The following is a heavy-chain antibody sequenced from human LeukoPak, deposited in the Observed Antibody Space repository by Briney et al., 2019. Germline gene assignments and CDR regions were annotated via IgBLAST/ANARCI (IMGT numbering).Heavy chain of an antibody. CDR3: AKYAYGSGSYYYFDY. Sequence: GGTLRLSCAASGFTFSSYGMSWVRQAPGKGLEWVSAISGSGGSTYYADSVKGRFTISRDNSKNTLYLQMNSLRAGDTAVYYCAKYAYGSGSYYYFDYWGQGTLVTVSS. CDR2: ISGSGGST. V-gene: IGHV3-23*01. J-gene: IGHJ4*02. D-gene: IGHD3-10*01. CDR1: GFTFSSYG.